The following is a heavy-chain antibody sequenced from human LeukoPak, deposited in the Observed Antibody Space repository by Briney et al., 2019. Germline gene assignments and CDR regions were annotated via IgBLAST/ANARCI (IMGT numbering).Heavy chain of an antibody. V-gene: IGHV4-39*07. J-gene: IGHJ4*02. Sequence: SETLSLTCSVSGDSISSGIYYWGWIRQPPGKGLEWIGSIFYSGNTYYNPSLKSRLTISVDTSKNQFSLKLSSVTAADTAVYYCARRGGSGRSFDYWGQGTLVTVSS. D-gene: IGHD3-10*01. CDR2: IFYSGNT. CDR3: ARRGGSGRSFDY. CDR1: GDSISSGIYY.